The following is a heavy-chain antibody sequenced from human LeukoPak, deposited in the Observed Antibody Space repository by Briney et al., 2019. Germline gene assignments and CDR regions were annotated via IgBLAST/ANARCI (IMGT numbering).Heavy chain of an antibody. CDR2: LSGSGGST. Sequence: PSETLSLTCTVSGGSISSSSYYWGWIRQAPGKGLEWVSTLSGSGGSTYYADSVKGRFTISGDESKNTLSLQMNSLRPEDTAVYYCAKNAAGIVLMIYAPLDSWGQGTLVTVSS. V-gene: IGHV3-23*01. D-gene: IGHD2-8*01. J-gene: IGHJ4*02. CDR3: AKNAAGIVLMIYAPLDS. CDR1: GGSISSSSYY.